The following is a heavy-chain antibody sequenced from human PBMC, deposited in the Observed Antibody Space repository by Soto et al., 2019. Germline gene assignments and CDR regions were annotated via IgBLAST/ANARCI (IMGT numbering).Heavy chain of an antibody. D-gene: IGHD2-2*01. V-gene: IGHV3-15*01. J-gene: IGHJ4*02. CDR2: IKSETDDGTTT. CDR1: GFTFSNAW. Sequence: EVQLVASGGGLVKPGGSLRLSCAAAGFTFSNAWMNWVRQAPGKGLEWVGRIKSETDDGTTTDYAAPVKGRFTISRSDSKNTLYLQMNSLKTEDTAVYYCATSYCSSSSCFYYFDYWGQGTLVSVSS. CDR3: ATSYCSSSSCFYYFDY.